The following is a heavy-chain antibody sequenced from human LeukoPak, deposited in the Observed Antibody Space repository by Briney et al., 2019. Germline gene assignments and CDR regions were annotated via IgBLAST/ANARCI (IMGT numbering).Heavy chain of an antibody. CDR2: IYYSGST. J-gene: IGHJ5*02. CDR3: ARQSYYDSSGSRWFDP. V-gene: IGHV4-39*01. D-gene: IGHD3-22*01. CDR1: GGSISSSSYY. Sequence: SETLSLTCTVSGGSISSSSYYWGWIRQPPGKGLEWIASIYYSGSTYYNPSLKSRVTISVDTSKNQFSLKLSSVTAADTAVYYCARQSYYDSSGSRWFDPWGQGTLVTVSS.